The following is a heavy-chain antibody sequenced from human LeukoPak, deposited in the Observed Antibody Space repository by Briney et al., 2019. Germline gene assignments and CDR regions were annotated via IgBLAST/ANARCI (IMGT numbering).Heavy chain of an antibody. CDR3: ASGDSSGYYSAFDY. Sequence: GGSLRLSCAASGFTFSSYGMNWVRQAPGKGLEWVSYISTSSSTIYYADSVKGRFTISRDNAKNSLYLQMNSLRAEDTAVYYCASGDSSGYYSAFDYWGQGTLVTVSS. J-gene: IGHJ4*02. CDR2: ISTSSSTI. CDR1: GFTFSSYG. V-gene: IGHV3-48*01. D-gene: IGHD3-22*01.